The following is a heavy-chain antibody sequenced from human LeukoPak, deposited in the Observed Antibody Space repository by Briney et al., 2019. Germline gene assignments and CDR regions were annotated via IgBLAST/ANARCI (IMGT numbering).Heavy chain of an antibody. J-gene: IGHJ4*02. V-gene: IGHV1-18*01. Sequence: ASVKVSCKASGYTFTGYYLHWVRQAPGQGLEWMGWISAYNGNTNYAQKLQGRVTMTTDTSTSTAYMELRSLRSDDTAVYYCARIGPYCGGDCSHDYWGQGTLVTVSS. CDR2: ISAYNGNT. CDR1: GYTFTGYY. CDR3: ARIGPYCGGDCSHDY. D-gene: IGHD2-21*02.